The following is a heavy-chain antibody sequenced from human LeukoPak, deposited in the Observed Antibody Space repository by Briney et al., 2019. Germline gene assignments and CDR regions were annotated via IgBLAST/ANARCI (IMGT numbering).Heavy chain of an antibody. D-gene: IGHD5-18*01. J-gene: IGHJ4*02. CDR3: AKEEADTALVPRFDY. CDR1: GFTLCNYG. CDR2: LSRIGDT. V-gene: IGHV3-23*01. Sequence: GGSLRLSCAASGFTLCNYGMSWVRQAPGKGLEWVSALSRIGDTYYTDSVKGRFAVSRDTSKNTLYLHMHSLRAEDTAIYYCAKEEADTALVPRFDYWGQGTLVTVSS.